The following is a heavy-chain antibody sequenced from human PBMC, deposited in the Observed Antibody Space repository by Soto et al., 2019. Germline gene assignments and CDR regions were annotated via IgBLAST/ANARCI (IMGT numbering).Heavy chain of an antibody. CDR1: GFTFSDYY. V-gene: IGHV3-11*05. CDR3: VKGYWKGDV. J-gene: IGHJ6*02. CDR2: IGGSSYT. D-gene: IGHD1-1*01. Sequence: SLRLSCAASGFTFSDYYVSWIRQAPGEGLEWIAYIGGSSYTKYADSVKGRFTISRDNSKNTLYLQMNSLRDEDTAVYHCVKGYWKGDVWGQGTTVTVSS.